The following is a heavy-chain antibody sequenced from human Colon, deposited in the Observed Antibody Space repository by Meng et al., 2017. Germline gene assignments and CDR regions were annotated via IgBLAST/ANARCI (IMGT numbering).Heavy chain of an antibody. CDR1: GGCFCAYY. V-gene: IGHV4-34*01. CDR3: ARERLSSGWYGGLWFDP. D-gene: IGHD6-19*01. CDR2: NNHSGSS. J-gene: IGHJ5*02. Sequence: VDLMECGSVLLCLSETVLLPVPFDGGCFCAYYWHWNRHAPGKGLQCIGENNHSGSSNYHPSLKSRVPIPVDPYKIEFSKKLSSVTSADTDVYYCARERLSSGWYGGLWFDPWGQGTLVTVSS.